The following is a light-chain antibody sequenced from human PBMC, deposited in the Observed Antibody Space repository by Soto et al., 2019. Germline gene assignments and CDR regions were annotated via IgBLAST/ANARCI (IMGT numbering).Light chain of an antibody. Sequence: EVVLTQSPGTLSLSPGERATLSCRASQSISSNYLAWYQQKPGQAPRLLIYGVSRRATGIPDRFSGSGSGTDFTLTISRLEPEDFAVYYCQQYETFGQGTKVEVK. CDR2: GVS. CDR3: QQYET. CDR1: QSISSNY. V-gene: IGKV3-20*01. J-gene: IGKJ1*01.